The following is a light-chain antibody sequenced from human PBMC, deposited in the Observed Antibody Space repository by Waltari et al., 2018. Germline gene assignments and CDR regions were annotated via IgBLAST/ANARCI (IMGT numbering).Light chain of an antibody. V-gene: IGKV2-40*01. Sequence: DIVMTQTPLSLPITPGEPASISCRSSQSLLHSNGNTYLPWYLQKPGQSPQLLIYGGSNRASGVPDRFSGSGSGTDFTLKISKVEAEDVGVYYCVQAIAFPYSFGQGTKVEIK. CDR1: QSLLHSNGNTY. CDR3: VQAIAFPYS. CDR2: GGS. J-gene: IGKJ2*03.